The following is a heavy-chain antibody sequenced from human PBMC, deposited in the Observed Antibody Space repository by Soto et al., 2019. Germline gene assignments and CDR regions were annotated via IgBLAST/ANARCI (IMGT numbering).Heavy chain of an antibody. CDR3: AKANDGYYDSSGYYPYYGMDV. CDR1: GFTFSIYA. V-gene: IGHV3-23*01. J-gene: IGHJ6*02. CDR2: ISGSGGST. D-gene: IGHD3-22*01. Sequence: GGSLRLSCAASGFTFSIYAMSWGRQAPGKGLEWVSAISGSGGSTYYADSVKGRFTISRDNSKNTLYLQMNSLRAEDTAVYYCAKANDGYYDSSGYYPYYGMDVWGQGTTVTVSS.